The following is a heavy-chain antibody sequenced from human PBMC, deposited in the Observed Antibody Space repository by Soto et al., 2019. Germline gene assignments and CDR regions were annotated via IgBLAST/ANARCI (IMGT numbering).Heavy chain of an antibody. V-gene: IGHV1-69*02. CDR3: ASSPMTGYEYYFDY. CDR2: IIHXLGIE. CDR1: GVTFSRYT. D-gene: IGHD3-9*01. J-gene: IGHJ4*02. Sequence: GXSVKVSCKASGVTFSRYTISWVRQAPGQGLEWMGRIIHXLGIEXYAQKFKGTVXXTADKYTXXAYMELRSMRSEDTAVYYCASSPMTGYEYYFDYWGQGTLVTVSS.